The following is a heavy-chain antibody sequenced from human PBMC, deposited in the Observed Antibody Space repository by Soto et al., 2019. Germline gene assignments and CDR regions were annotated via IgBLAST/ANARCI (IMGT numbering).Heavy chain of an antibody. CDR2: ISGSGGST. CDR3: AKHARLGGAYYYYMDV. CDR1: GFTFSSYA. D-gene: IGHD3-16*01. J-gene: IGHJ6*03. Sequence: GGSLRLSCAASGFTFSSYAMSWVRQAPGKGLEWVSAISGSGGSTYYADSVKGRFTISRDNSKNTLYLQMNSLRAEDTAVYYCAKHARLGGAYYYYMDVWGEGTTVTVSS. V-gene: IGHV3-23*01.